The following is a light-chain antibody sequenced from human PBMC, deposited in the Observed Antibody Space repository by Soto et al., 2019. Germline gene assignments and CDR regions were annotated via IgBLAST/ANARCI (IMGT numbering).Light chain of an antibody. V-gene: IGLV1-44*01. CDR1: RSNIGSNT. J-gene: IGLJ2*01. CDR3: AAWDDSLNVVV. Sequence: QSVLNQPPSASGTPGQTVTISCSGSRSNIGSNTLNWYQQLPGTAPQLLISTSNHRPSGVRDRFSASKSGTSASLAISGLQSDDEADYYCAAWDDSLNVVVFGGGTKVTVL. CDR2: TSN.